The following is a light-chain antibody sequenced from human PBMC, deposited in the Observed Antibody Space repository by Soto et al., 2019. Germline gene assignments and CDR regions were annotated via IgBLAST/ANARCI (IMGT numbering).Light chain of an antibody. CDR1: HSVSNNY. V-gene: IGKV3-20*01. CDR3: HQYGSSGT. CDR2: GST. J-gene: IGKJ1*01. Sequence: EMVLTQSPGTVSLSTGERATLSCRASHSVSNNYLSWYQQKPGQAPRLLHGGSTNRTTGIPGRFSGSGSGTVFTLTISRLEPEYYAVYYSHQYGSSGTFCQGTKVDIK.